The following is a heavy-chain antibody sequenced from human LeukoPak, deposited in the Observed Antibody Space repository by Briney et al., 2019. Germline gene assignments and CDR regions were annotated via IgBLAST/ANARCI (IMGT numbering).Heavy chain of an antibody. J-gene: IGHJ5*02. Sequence: SVKVSCKASGYTFTGYYMHWVRQAPGQGLEWMGGIIPIFGTANYAQKFQGRVTITADESTSTAYMELSSLRSEDTAVYYCARGRGVTNWFDPWGQGTLVTVSS. CDR1: GYTFTGYY. CDR3: ARGRGVTNWFDP. CDR2: IIPIFGTA. V-gene: IGHV1-69*13. D-gene: IGHD3-10*01.